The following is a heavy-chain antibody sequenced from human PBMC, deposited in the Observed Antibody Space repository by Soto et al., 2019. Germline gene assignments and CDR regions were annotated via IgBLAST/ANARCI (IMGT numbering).Heavy chain of an antibody. Sequence: QVHLVESGGDLVKPGGSLRLSCAASGFTFSDYYMTWIRQAPGKRLEWVSYISPTGTYSIYADSVKGRFTISRDNAKNSLYLQMNSLRAEVTAVYYCARGHYQMTFWGQGTTVTFSS. V-gene: IGHV3-11*05. D-gene: IGHD1-26*01. J-gene: IGHJ6*02. CDR2: ISPTGTYS. CDR3: ARGHYQMTF. CDR1: GFTFSDYY.